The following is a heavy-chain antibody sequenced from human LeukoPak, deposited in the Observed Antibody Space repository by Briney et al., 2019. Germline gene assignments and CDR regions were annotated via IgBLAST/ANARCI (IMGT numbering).Heavy chain of an antibody. Sequence: SETLSLTCTVSGYSISSGYYWGWIRQPPGKGLEWIGNIYHSGSTYYNPSFKSRITISVDTSKYQFSLKLSSVTAADTAVYYCARDRGNWLDWGQGTLVTASS. D-gene: IGHD1-1*01. CDR3: ARDRGNWLD. CDR2: IYHSGST. CDR1: GYSISSGYY. J-gene: IGHJ4*02. V-gene: IGHV4-38-2*02.